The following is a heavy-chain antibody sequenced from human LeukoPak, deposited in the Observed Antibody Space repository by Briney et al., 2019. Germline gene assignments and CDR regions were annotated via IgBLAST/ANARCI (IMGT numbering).Heavy chain of an antibody. J-gene: IGHJ4*02. Sequence: GGSLRLSCAASGFTVSSNYMSWVRQAPGKGLEWVSVIYSGGSTYYADSVKGRFTISRDNSKNTLYLQVNSLRAEDTAVYYCARDRKVGATQDYWGQGTLVSVSS. V-gene: IGHV3-53*01. CDR1: GFTVSSNY. D-gene: IGHD1-26*01. CDR3: ARDRKVGATQDY. CDR2: IYSGGST.